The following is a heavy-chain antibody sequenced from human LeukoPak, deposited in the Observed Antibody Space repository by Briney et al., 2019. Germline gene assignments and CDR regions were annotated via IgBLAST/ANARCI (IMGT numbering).Heavy chain of an antibody. J-gene: IGHJ4*02. CDR2: ISSSSYI. CDR1: GFTFSSYS. D-gene: IGHD3-9*01. Sequence: GGSLRLSCAASGFTFSSYSMNWVRQAPGKGLEWVSSISSSSYIYYADSVKGRFTISRDNAKNSLYLQMNSLRAEDTAVYYCARDPILYDILTDNYFDYWGQGTLVTVSS. V-gene: IGHV3-21*01. CDR3: ARDPILYDILTDNYFDY.